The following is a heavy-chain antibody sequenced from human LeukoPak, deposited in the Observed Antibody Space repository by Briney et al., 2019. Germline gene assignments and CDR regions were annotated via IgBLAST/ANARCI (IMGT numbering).Heavy chain of an antibody. Sequence: PGGSLRLSCAASGFIFSNYGMSWVPQAPGKGLEWVAHIKQDGSERFYMDYVKGRFTISRDNAKNSLHLQMNSLRAEDTGVFYCARGIDYGWFDPWGQGNLVTVSS. J-gene: IGHJ5*02. V-gene: IGHV3-7*01. CDR3: ARGIDYGWFDP. CDR1: GFIFSNYG. D-gene: IGHD4-17*01. CDR2: IKQDGSER.